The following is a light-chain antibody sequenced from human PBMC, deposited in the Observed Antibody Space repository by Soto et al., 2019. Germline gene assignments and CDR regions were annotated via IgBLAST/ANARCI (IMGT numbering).Light chain of an antibody. CDR1: SSDVGAYDY. J-gene: IGLJ3*02. V-gene: IGLV2-14*01. Sequence: QSALTQPASVSGSPGQWITISCTGPSSDVGAYDYVSWYQQNPGKAPKLIIYDVSKRPSGVSNRFSGSKSGNTASLTISGLQAEDETDYYCSSYTTSRSVVFGGGTKVTVL. CDR2: DVS. CDR3: SSYTTSRSVV.